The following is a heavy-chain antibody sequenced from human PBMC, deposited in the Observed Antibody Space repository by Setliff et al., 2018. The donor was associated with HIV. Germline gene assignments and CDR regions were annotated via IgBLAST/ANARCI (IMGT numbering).Heavy chain of an antibody. CDR2: FHYSGNT. CDR3: ARRAYYDFWSGFYLSIANRFDS. CDR1: GGSISSGEYS. D-gene: IGHD3-3*01. Sequence: SETLSLTCTVSGGSISSGEYSWSWIRQRPGKGLEYIGSFHYSGNTDYNPSLKSRLTISIYKSKNSFSLRLTSVTAADTAVYYCARRAYYDFWSGFYLSIANRFDSWGQGILVTVSS. J-gene: IGHJ5*01. V-gene: IGHV4-31*03.